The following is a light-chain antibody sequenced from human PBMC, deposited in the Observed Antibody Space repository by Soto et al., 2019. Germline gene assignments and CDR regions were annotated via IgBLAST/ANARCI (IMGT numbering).Light chain of an antibody. V-gene: IGLV3-21*02. CDR1: NIGSDT. CDR2: DDS. Sequence: YELTQPPSVSVAPGETARITCGRNNIGSDTVHWYQQKPGQAPVVVVYDDSERPSGTPERISGSNSGDTATLTIRRVEAGDEADYYCLVWDSIGDNYVFGSGTKATVL. J-gene: IGLJ1*01. CDR3: LVWDSIGDNYV.